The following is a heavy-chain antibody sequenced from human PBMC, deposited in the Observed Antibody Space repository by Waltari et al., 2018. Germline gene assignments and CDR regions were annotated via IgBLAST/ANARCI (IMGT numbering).Heavy chain of an antibody. Sequence: QVQLVQSGAEVKKPGSSVKVSCKASGGTFSSYAISWVRQAPGQGLEWMGRIIPIFGTANYAQKFQGRVTITADKSTSTAYMELSSLRSEDTAVYYCARSGVIVVVIPPNDAFDIWGQGTMVTVSS. CDR2: IIPIFGTA. D-gene: IGHD3-22*01. CDR3: ARSGVIVVVIPPNDAFDI. J-gene: IGHJ3*02. V-gene: IGHV1-69*08. CDR1: GGTFSSYA.